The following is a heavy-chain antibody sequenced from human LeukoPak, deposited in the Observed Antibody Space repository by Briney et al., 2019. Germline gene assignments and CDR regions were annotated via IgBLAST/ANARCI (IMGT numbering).Heavy chain of an antibody. V-gene: IGHV3-7*03. Sequence: GGSLRLSCAASGFTVSSNYMSWVRQAPGQGLEWVATIKQDGSETYYVDSVKGRFTISRDNAKNSLHLQMNSLRAEDAAVFYCARMDYYTSGTYTYPNFDYWGQGTLVTVSS. CDR3: ARMDYYTSGTYTYPNFDY. D-gene: IGHD3-10*01. CDR1: GFTVSSNY. CDR2: IKQDGSET. J-gene: IGHJ4*02.